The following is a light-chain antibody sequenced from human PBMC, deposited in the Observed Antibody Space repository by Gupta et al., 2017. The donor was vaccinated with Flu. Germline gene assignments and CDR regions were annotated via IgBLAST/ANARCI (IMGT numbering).Light chain of an antibody. V-gene: IGLV4-69*01. CDR3: QTWGTGVQV. CDR1: SGHSSYA. CDR2: LNSDGSH. J-gene: IGLJ3*02. Sequence: QLALTPSPSASASLGASVKLTCTLSSGHSSYAIAWHQQQPDKGPRYLMYLNSDGSHSKGDGIPDRFSGSSSGAARYLTISSRQAEDDDDYDCQTWGTGVQVFGGGTKLTVL.